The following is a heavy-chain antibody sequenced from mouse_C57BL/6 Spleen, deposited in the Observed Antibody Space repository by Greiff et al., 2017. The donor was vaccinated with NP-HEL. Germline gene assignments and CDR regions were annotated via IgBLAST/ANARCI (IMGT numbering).Heavy chain of an antibody. D-gene: IGHD1-1*01. CDR1: GYSFTGYY. V-gene: IGHV1-42*01. J-gene: IGHJ4*01. CDR3: ARTVRIYAMDY. CDR2: INPSTGGT. Sequence: VQLKQSGPELVKPGASVKISCKASGYSFTGYYMNWVKQSPEKSLEWIGEINPSTGGTTYNQKFKAKATLTVDKSSSTAYMQLKSLTSEDSAVYYCARTVRIYAMDYWGQGTSVTVSS.